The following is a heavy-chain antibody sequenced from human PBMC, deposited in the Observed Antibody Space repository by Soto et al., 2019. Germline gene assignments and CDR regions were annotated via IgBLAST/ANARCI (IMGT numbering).Heavy chain of an antibody. CDR2: IYHSGST. Sequence: WWSWIRQPPGKGLQWIGEIYHSGSTKYNPSLKSRVIISVDKSKNQFSLKLSSVTDADTAVYYCARGETQQQRDYWGQGTLVTVSS. CDR3: ARGETQQQRDY. CDR1: W. J-gene: IGHJ4*02. D-gene: IGHD6-13*01. V-gene: IGHV4-4*02.